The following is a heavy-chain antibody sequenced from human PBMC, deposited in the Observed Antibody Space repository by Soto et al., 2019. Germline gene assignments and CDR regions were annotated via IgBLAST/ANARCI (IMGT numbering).Heavy chain of an antibody. CDR3: SRDPWAADY. V-gene: IGHV3-66*01. J-gene: IGHJ4*02. D-gene: IGHD3-16*01. CDR1: GLSVSTKY. CDR2: IYSGGST. Sequence: EVQLVESGGGLVQPGESLRLSCAASGLSVSTKYMSWVRQASGKGLEWVSVIYSGGSTFYADSVRGRFTISRDNSKNTVHLQMNSLRAEDTAVYYCSRDPWAADYWGQGTLVTVSS.